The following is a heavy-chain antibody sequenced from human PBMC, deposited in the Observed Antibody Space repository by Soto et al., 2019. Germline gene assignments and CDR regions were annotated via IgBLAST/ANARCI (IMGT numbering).Heavy chain of an antibody. J-gene: IGHJ4*02. CDR1: GYTFTSYY. D-gene: IGHD1-26*01. V-gene: IGHV1-46*01. CDR2: INPSGGST. CDR3: ARALGWVGATNYFDY. Sequence: QVQLVQSGAEVKKPGASVKVSCKASGYTFTSYYMHWVRQAPGQGLEWMGIINPSGGSTSYAQKSQGRVTMTRHTSTSTVYTELSSLRSEDTVVYYCARALGWVGATNYFDYWGQGTLVTVSS.